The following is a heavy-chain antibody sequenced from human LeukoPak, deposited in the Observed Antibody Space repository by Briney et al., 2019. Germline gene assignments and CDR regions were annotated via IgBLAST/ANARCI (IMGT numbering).Heavy chain of an antibody. CDR3: ARDLLQQLVLGAFDI. D-gene: IGHD6-13*01. Sequence: GASVKVSCKASGDILTDYYVHWVRQAPGQGLECMGWINPNSGGTNYAQTFQGRVTMTRDTSISKAYMELSRLRSDDTAVYYCARDLLQQLVLGAFDIWGQGTMVTVSS. V-gene: IGHV1-2*02. CDR1: GDILTDYY. CDR2: INPNSGGT. J-gene: IGHJ3*02.